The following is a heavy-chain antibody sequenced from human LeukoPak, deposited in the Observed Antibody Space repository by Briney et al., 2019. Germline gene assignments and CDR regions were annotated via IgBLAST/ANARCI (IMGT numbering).Heavy chain of an antibody. CDR3: ARGGISGLLYYFDL. D-gene: IGHD2-15*01. Sequence: PGRSLRLSCAASGLIFSDYGMHWVRRAPGKGLEWVAVIPFDGSNKYYGDSVKGRFTVSRDNSRNTLYLQMNSLRDEDTAVYYCARGGISGLLYYFDLWGQGTLVSVSS. CDR1: GLIFSDYG. J-gene: IGHJ4*02. V-gene: IGHV3-30*03. CDR2: IPFDGSNK.